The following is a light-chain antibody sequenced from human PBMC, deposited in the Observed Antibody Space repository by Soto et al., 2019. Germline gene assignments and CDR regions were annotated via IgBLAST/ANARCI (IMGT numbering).Light chain of an antibody. CDR3: QQYNSYPWT. CDR1: QSINSW. V-gene: IGKV1-5*03. J-gene: IGKJ1*01. Sequence: DIQMTQSPSTLSASVGDRVTITCLASQSINSWLAWYQQKPGKAPKYLIYKASSLKNGVPSRFSGSRSGTEFTLTIGSLQPDDVATYYCQQYNSYPWTFVQGTKVDIK. CDR2: KAS.